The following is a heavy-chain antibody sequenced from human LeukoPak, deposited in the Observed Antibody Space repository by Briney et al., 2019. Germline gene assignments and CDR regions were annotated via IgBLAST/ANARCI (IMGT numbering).Heavy chain of an antibody. D-gene: IGHD2-8*02. J-gene: IGHJ4*02. CDR1: GFTFGNFR. Sequence: GGSLTLSCAASGFTFGNFRMSWVRQAPGRGLQWVASMKGDGSHIFYVDSVKGRFTISRENARHALYLQMNNLTAEDTAVYYCARLFGGVTTFDYWGQGALVTVSS. CDR3: ARLFGGVTTFDY. V-gene: IGHV3-7*01. CDR2: MKGDGSHI.